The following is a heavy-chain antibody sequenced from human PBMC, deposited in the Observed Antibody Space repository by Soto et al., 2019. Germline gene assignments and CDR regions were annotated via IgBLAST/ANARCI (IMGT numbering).Heavy chain of an antibody. CDR1: GGSISSYS. CDR3: ARGWGRIFDY. J-gene: IGHJ4*02. D-gene: IGHD7-27*01. Sequence: LSETLSLTCTVSGGSISSYSWSWIRQPPGKGLEWIGYIYHSGSTYYNPSLKSRVTISVDTSKNQFSLKLSSVTAADTAVYYCARGWGRIFDYWGQGTLVTVSS. CDR2: IYHSGST. V-gene: IGHV4-59*12.